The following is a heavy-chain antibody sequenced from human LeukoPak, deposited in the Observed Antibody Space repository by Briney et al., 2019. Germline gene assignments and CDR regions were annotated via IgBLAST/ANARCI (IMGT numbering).Heavy chain of an antibody. J-gene: IGHJ5*02. Sequence: SETLSLTCAVSGGSISSYYWSWIRQPPGKGLEWIGYIYYSGSTNYNPSLKSRVTISVDTSKNQFSLKLSSVTAADTAVYYCAGVQVSQWLVQFWFDPWGQGTLVTVSS. CDR1: GGSISSYY. V-gene: IGHV4-59*01. D-gene: IGHD6-19*01. CDR2: IYYSGST. CDR3: AGVQVSQWLVQFWFDP.